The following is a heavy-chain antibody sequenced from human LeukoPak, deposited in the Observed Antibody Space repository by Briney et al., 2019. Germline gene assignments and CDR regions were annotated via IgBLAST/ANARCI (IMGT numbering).Heavy chain of an antibody. Sequence: GGSLRLSCAASVFTFSKYWMSWVRQAPGGGLEWLADIKPDGSEQSYVDSVKGRFTISRDNAKSSLYLQMDSLTAEDTAVYYCVKATRLADGWGQGTLVSVSS. J-gene: IGHJ4*02. CDR1: VFTFSKYW. V-gene: IGHV3-7*04. CDR3: VKATRLADG. CDR2: IKPDGSEQ. D-gene: IGHD6-19*01.